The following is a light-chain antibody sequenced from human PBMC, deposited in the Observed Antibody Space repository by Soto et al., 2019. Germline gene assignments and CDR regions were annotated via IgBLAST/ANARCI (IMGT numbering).Light chain of an antibody. CDR2: DVS. Sequence: QSALTQPRSVSGSPGQSVTISCTGTTSDVGGYKYVSWYQQHPGKAPTLMISDVSKRPSGVPDRFSGSKTDNTASLTISGLQAEDEADYYCCSYAGSYTYVFGTGTKLTVL. V-gene: IGLV2-11*01. CDR3: CSYAGSYTYV. J-gene: IGLJ1*01. CDR1: TSDVGGYKY.